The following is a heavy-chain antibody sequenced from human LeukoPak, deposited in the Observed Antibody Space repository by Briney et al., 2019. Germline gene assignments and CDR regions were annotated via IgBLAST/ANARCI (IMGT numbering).Heavy chain of an antibody. CDR1: GFTFSSYA. CDR2: ISGSGGST. J-gene: IGHJ1*01. D-gene: IGHD6-13*01. Sequence: GGSLRLSCAASGFTFSSYAMSWVRQAPGKGLEWVSAISGSGGSTYYADSVKGRFTTSRDNAKNSLDLQMNSLRAEDTAVYYCATPAAGPGAEYSQYWGQGTLVTVSS. V-gene: IGHV3-23*01. CDR3: ATPAAGPGAEYSQY.